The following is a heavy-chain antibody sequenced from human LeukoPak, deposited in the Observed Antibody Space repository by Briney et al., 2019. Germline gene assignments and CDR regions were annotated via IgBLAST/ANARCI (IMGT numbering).Heavy chain of an antibody. CDR3: ARLSGALDS. CDR1: GFPFSSSA. Sequence: GGSLRLSCAASGFPFSSSAMHWVRQAPGKGLECVSAISSNGGNTYYANSVKGRFAISRDNSRNTLYLQMGRLRAEDMAVYYCARLSGALDSWGQGTLVTVSS. V-gene: IGHV3-64*01. CDR2: ISSNGGNT. D-gene: IGHD3-10*01. J-gene: IGHJ4*02.